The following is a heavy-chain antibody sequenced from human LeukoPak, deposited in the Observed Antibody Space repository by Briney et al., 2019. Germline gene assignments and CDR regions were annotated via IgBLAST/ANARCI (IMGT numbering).Heavy chain of an antibody. D-gene: IGHD4-23*01. CDR2: IWYDGSNK. Sequence: GGSLRLSCAASGFTFSSYGMHWVRQAPGKGLEWVAVIWYDGSNKYYADSVKGRFTNSRDNSKNTLYLQMNSLRVDDTAVYYCARDRGYSTFDYWGQGTLVTVSS. CDR3: ARDRGYSTFDY. J-gene: IGHJ4*02. V-gene: IGHV3-33*01. CDR1: GFTFSSYG.